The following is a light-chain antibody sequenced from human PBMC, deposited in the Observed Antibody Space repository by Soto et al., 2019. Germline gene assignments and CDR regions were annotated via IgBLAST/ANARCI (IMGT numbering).Light chain of an antibody. CDR1: QNISTY. CDR2: GAS. Sequence: DIQMTQSPSSLSVFVGDRVTITCRASQNISTYLNWYQQKPGKAPKQLIFGASSLQSGVPSRFSGRGSGTDFTLTISSLQPEDFETYYCQQSYIIPGTFGQGTNVEVK. CDR3: QQSYIIPGT. V-gene: IGKV1-39*01. J-gene: IGKJ1*01.